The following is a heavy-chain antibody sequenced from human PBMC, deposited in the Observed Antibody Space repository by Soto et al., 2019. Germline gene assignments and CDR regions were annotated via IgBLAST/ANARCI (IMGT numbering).Heavy chain of an antibody. D-gene: IGHD5-12*01. CDR2: ISWDGGST. CDR1: GFTFDDYT. Sequence: EVQLVESGGVVVQPGGSLRLSCAASGFTFDDYTMHWVRQAPGKGLEWVSLISWDGGSTYYADSVKGRFTISGDNSKNSLHLQMNSLRTEDTALYYCAKDFNRVEMATIPSPFFDYWGQGTLVTVSS. V-gene: IGHV3-43*01. CDR3: AKDFNRVEMATIPSPFFDY. J-gene: IGHJ4*02.